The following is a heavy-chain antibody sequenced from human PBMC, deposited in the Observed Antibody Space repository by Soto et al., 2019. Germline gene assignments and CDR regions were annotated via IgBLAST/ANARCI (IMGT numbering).Heavy chain of an antibody. J-gene: IGHJ6*02. CDR2: VHHSWGS. D-gene: IGHD3-10*01. CDR3: ARQGFGPLHGLVDV. CDR1: GGSISSYY. V-gene: IGHV4-59*08. Sequence: QVQLQESGPGLVKPSETLSLSCTVSGGSISSYYWSWFRQSPGKRMEWIGYVHHSWGSSYNPPLQSRVAMSLDTSKSQFSLKVPSVTATDTAVYYCARQGFGPLHGLVDVWGQGTTVTVSS.